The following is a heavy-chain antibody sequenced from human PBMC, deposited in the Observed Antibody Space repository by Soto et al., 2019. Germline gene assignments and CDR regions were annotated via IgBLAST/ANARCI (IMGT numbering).Heavy chain of an antibody. V-gene: IGHV4-39*01. D-gene: IGHD1-20*01. J-gene: IGHJ5*02. CDR3: TRRYNWNDYYFDP. Sequence: SWETLSLTCTVSGGSIRVQSYYWTWIRQTPGKGLEWVGSSYYSGTSYFNPALKGRVTISVDTSTNQFYLRLTSVTAADTAVYYCTRRYNWNDYYFDPCGQGTIVTVYS. CDR1: GGSIRVQSYY. CDR2: SYYSGTS.